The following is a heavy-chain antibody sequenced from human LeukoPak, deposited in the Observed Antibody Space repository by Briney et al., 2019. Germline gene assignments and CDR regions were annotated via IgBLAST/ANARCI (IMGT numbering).Heavy chain of an antibody. Sequence: GGSLRLSCAASGFTFSSYAMSWVRQAPGKGLEWVSAISGSGGSTYYADSVKGRFTISRDNSKNTLYLQMNSLRAEDTAVYYCAKDPRRYGSGIYGRAYYGMDVWGQGTTVTVSS. CDR2: ISGSGGST. CDR1: GFTFSSYA. CDR3: AKDPRRYGSGIYGRAYYGMDV. J-gene: IGHJ6*02. V-gene: IGHV3-23*01. D-gene: IGHD3-10*01.